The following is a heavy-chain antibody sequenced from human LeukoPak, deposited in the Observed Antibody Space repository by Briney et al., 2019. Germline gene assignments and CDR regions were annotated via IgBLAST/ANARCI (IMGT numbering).Heavy chain of an antibody. Sequence: ASVKVSCKSSGYTFTSYGISWVRQAPGQGLEWLGWISAYNGNTSYAQKLQGRVTMTTDTSTSKAYMELRSLRSDDTAAYYCARDGDFWSGGYWGQGTLVTVSS. CDR2: ISAYNGNT. CDR3: ARDGDFWSGGY. CDR1: GYTFTSYG. V-gene: IGHV1-18*01. J-gene: IGHJ4*02. D-gene: IGHD3-3*01.